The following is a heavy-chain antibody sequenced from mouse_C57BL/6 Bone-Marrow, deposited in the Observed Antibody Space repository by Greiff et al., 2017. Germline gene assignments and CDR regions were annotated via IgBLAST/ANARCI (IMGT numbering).Heavy chain of an antibody. Sequence: DVKLQESGAELVRPGASVKLSCTASGFNIKDDYMHWVKQRPEQGLEWIGWIDPENGDTKYASKFQGKATITVDTSSNTAYLQLSSLTSEDTAVYYCTRSAYWGQGTLVTVSA. CDR3: TRSAY. CDR2: IDPENGDT. CDR1: GFNIKDDY. V-gene: IGHV14-4*01. J-gene: IGHJ3*01.